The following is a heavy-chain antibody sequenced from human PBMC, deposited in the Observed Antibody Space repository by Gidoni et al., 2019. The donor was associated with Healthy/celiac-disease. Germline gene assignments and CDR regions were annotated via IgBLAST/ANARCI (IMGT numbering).Heavy chain of an antibody. CDR3: ARIPLSAAGDY. CDR2: INHSGST. J-gene: IGHJ4*02. Sequence: QVQLQQWGAGLLKPSETLSLTCAVYGGSFSGYYWNWIRQPPGKGLEWIGEINHSGSTNYNPSLKSRVTISVDTSKNQFSLKLSSVTAADTAVYYCARIPLSAAGDYWGQGTLVTVSS. V-gene: IGHV4-34*01. CDR1: GGSFSGYY. D-gene: IGHD6-13*01.